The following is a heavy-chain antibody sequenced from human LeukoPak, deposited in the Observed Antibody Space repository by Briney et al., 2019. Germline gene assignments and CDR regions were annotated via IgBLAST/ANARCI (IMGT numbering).Heavy chain of an antibody. J-gene: IGHJ6*03. Sequence: GASVKVSCKASGFTFTSSAMQWVRQARGQRLEWIGWIVVGSGNTNYAQKFQERVTITRDMSTSTAYMELSSLRSEDTAVYYCARGYEGARWMPIYYYYMDVWGKGTTVTVSS. CDR2: IVVGSGNT. V-gene: IGHV1-58*02. D-gene: IGHD2-15*01. CDR3: ARGYEGARWMPIYYYYMDV. CDR1: GFTFTSSA.